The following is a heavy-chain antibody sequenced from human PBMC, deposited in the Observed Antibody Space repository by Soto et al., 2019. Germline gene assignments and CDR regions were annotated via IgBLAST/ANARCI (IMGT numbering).Heavy chain of an antibody. V-gene: IGHV1-69*02. CDR3: ATSFGSGSRAFDY. J-gene: IGHJ4*02. CDR2: FNPILSFS. Sequence: QVQLVQSGAEVKKPGSSVKVSCKASGDTFNFYTINWVRQAPGLGLEWMGRFNPILSFSNSALKFQGRVTLTADKATSTAYIVLSSLRSADTAIYYCATSFGSGSRAFDYWGQGALVTVSA. D-gene: IGHD3-10*01. CDR1: GDTFNFYT.